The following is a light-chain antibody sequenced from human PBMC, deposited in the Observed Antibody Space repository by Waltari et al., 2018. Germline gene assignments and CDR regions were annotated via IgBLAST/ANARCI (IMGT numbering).Light chain of an antibody. CDR3: YSYAGSHTIL. V-gene: IGLV2-11*01. Sequence: SALPQPPQVSGSPGQSVTIPSPGASRDVGGYDLVPWFQHHPGKAPKLIIYDVTERPSGVPDRFSASKSGTAASLTISGLQAEDEGDYYCYSYAGSHTILFGGGTKLTVL. J-gene: IGLJ2*01. CDR2: DVT. CDR1: SRDVGGYDL.